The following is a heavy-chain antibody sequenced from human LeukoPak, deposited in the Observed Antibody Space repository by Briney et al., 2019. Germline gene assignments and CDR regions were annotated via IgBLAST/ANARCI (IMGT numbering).Heavy chain of an antibody. J-gene: IGHJ6*02. Sequence: PGRSLRLSCAASGFTFSSYDMHWVRQAPGKGLGWVAVIWYDGSNKYYADSVKGRFTISRDNSKNTLYLQMNSLRAEDTAVYYCAREGRWLQFYGMDVWGQGTTVTVSS. V-gene: IGHV3-33*01. D-gene: IGHD5-24*01. CDR2: IWYDGSNK. CDR1: GFTFSSYD. CDR3: AREGRWLQFYGMDV.